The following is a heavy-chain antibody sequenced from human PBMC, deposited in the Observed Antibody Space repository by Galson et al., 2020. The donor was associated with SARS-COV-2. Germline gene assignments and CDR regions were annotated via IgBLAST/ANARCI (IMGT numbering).Heavy chain of an antibody. D-gene: IGHD2-21*01. CDR2: ISFDGSYK. CDR1: GFTFSSHG. J-gene: IGHJ5*02. V-gene: IGHV3-30*03. CDR3: ARDGRDCGSETCTIYPLINCFDP. Sequence: GGSLRLSCAASGFTFSSHGIHWVRQAPGKGLEWVAVISFDGSYKFYADSVEGRFTISRDNSNNTVYLEMNNLRVEDTAVYYCARDGRDCGSETCTIYPLINCFDPWGQGTRVTVSS.